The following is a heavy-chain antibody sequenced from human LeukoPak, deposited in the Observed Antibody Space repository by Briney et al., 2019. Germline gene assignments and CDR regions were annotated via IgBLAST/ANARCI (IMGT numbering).Heavy chain of an antibody. J-gene: IGHJ4*02. V-gene: IGHV4-30-2*01. CDR2: LSDSGNT. D-gene: IGHD5-24*01. Sequence: SQTLSLTCAVSGGSISSGGYSWSWIRQPPGKGLEWIGDLSDSGNTYYNASLKSRVTISVDRSKNQFSLKLTSVTAADSAVYFCARDLGDGYLANDYWGQGTLVTVSS. CDR1: GGSISSGGYS. CDR3: ARDLGDGYLANDY.